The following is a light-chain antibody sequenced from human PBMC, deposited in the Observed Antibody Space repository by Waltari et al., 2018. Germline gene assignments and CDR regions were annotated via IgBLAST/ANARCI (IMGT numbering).Light chain of an antibody. CDR1: QSVNNK. V-gene: IGKV3-15*01. CDR3: QQYSDWPLT. J-gene: IGKJ4*01. Sequence: EIVITNSQAPLLVPPGERVPLSCRASQSVNNKLAWYQQKPGQAPRLLIYDASTRATGIPTSFSGSGSGTEFTITISSLQSEDFAVYYCQQYSDWPLTFGGGTKVEIK. CDR2: DAS.